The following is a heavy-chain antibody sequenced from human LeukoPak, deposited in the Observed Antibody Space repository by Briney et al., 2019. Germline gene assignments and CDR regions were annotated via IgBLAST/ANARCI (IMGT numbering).Heavy chain of an antibody. D-gene: IGHD3-10*01. V-gene: IGHV4-34*01. CDR2: MYYRGNT. J-gene: IGHJ6*03. CDR3: ARPVRKRGYYYMDV. CDR1: GGSFSGYY. Sequence: PSETLSLTCAVYGGSFSGYYWSWIRQPPGKGLEWVGHMYYRGNTFYNPSLKSRVTISVDTSKNQFSLNLISVTAADTAVYYCARPVRKRGYYYMDVWGKGTTVTVSS.